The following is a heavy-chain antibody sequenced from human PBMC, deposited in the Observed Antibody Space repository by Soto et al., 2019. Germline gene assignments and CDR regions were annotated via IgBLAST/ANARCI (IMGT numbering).Heavy chain of an antibody. CDR2: IDPSGEST. D-gene: IGHD4-4*01. CDR1: GYTFADHY. CDR3: AREKRGVYSNYIPPLGYYGMNV. V-gene: IGHV1-46*01. J-gene: IGHJ6*01. Sequence: ASVKVSCKASGYTFADHYIHGVRQAPGQGLEWMGIIDPSGESTSYAQKFQGRVTMTRETSTSTVYMELSSLRSEDAAIYYCAREKRGVYSNYIPPLGYYGMNVLGQGATVTVSS.